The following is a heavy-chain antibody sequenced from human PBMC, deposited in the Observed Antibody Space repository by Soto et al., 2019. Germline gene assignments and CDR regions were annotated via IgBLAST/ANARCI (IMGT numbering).Heavy chain of an antibody. CDR1: GFSLSNARMG. J-gene: IGHJ4*02. Sequence: DPTLVNPTETLTLTCTVSGFSLSNARMGVSWIRQPPGKALEWLAHIFSNDEKSYSTSLKSRLTISKDTSKSQVVLTMTNMDPVDTATYYCARYFSTGTNHGGLDYCGQGTLVTVSS. CDR2: IFSNDEK. D-gene: IGHD1-7*01. CDR3: ARYFSTGTNHGGLDY. V-gene: IGHV2-26*01.